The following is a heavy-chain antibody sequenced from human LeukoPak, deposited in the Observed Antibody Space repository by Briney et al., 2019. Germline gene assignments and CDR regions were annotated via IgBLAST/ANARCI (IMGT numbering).Heavy chain of an antibody. CDR2: LSDSGDST. J-gene: IGHJ4*02. CDR1: GFTFSTYA. Sequence: GGSLRLSCAASGFTFSTYAMNWVRQAPGKGLEWVSVLSDSGDSTYYADSVKGRFTISRDNSKNTLYLQMNSLRAEDTAVYYCAKDSRGSYRPHDNWGQGTLVTVSS. D-gene: IGHD5-12*01. CDR3: AKDSRGSYRPHDN. V-gene: IGHV3-23*01.